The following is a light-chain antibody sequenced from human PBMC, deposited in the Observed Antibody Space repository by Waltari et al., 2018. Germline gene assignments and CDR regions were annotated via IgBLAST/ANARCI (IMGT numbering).Light chain of an antibody. Sequence: EIVLTQSPATLSLSPGERATLSCRASQSVSSYLAWYQQKPGQAPRLLIYDASNTATGIPARFSGSGSGTDFTRTISSLEPEDFAVYYCQHRRNWPWTFDQGTKVEIK. CDR1: QSVSSY. CDR3: QHRRNWPWT. CDR2: DAS. J-gene: IGKJ1*01. V-gene: IGKV3-11*01.